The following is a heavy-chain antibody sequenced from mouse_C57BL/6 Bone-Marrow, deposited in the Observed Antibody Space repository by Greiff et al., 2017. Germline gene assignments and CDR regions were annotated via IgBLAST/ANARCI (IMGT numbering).Heavy chain of an antibody. Sequence: QVHVKQPGAELVMPGASVELSCKASGYTFTSYWMHWVKQRPGQGLEWIGEIDPSDSYTNYNQKFKGKSTLTVDKSSSTAYMQLSSLTSEDSAVYYCARGAYWGQGTLVTVSA. CDR1: GYTFTSYW. CDR2: IDPSDSYT. V-gene: IGHV1-69*01. CDR3: ARGAY. J-gene: IGHJ3*01.